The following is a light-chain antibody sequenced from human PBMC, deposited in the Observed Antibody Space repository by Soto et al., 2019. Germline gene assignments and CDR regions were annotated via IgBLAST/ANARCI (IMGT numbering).Light chain of an antibody. V-gene: IGKV1-9*01. J-gene: IGKJ4*01. CDR1: QGISTY. Sequence: DIQLTQSPSFLSASVGDRVTITCRASQGISTYLVWYQQKTGKAPNLLIYTASTLQSGVPSRFTGSGSGTEFSLTVSSLQPEDSATYYCQQIYYYPLTFGGGTKVEIK. CDR3: QQIYYYPLT. CDR2: TAS.